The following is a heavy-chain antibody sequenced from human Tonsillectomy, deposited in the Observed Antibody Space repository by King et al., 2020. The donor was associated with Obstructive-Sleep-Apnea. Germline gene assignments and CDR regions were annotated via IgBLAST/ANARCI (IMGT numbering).Heavy chain of an antibody. CDR1: GFTFSSYA. CDR2: ISGSGGST. J-gene: IGHJ4*02. Sequence: VQLVESGGGLVQPGGSLRLSCAASGFTFSSYAMSWGRQAPGKGLEWVSAISGSGGSTYYADSVKGRFTISRDNSKNTLYLQMNSLRAEDTAVYYCAKGPYYDILTGREDYFDYWGQGTLVTVSS. D-gene: IGHD3-9*01. CDR3: AKGPYYDILTGREDYFDY. V-gene: IGHV3-23*04.